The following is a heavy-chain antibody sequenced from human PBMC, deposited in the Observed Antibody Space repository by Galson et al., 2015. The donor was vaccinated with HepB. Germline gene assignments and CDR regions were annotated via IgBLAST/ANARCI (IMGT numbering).Heavy chain of an antibody. CDR2: ISYDENNE. CDR1: GFTFSTYG. Sequence: SLRLSCAASGFTFSTYGMHWVRQAPGKGLEWVAVISYDENNEYYSDSVKGRFTISRDNFKNTLYQQMNSLRAEDTAVYYCAKDGGLPYCSSTFCPKPYGIDSWGQGTLVTVSS. D-gene: IGHD2-2*01. V-gene: IGHV3-30*18. J-gene: IGHJ5*01. CDR3: AKDGGLPYCSSTFCPKPYGIDS.